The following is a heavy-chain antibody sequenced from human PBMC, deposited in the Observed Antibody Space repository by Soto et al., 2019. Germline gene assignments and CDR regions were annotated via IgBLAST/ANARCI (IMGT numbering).Heavy chain of an antibody. D-gene: IGHD3-22*01. CDR1: GYTFTSYY. CDR3: ARASKLITRIVGVGLDVLGF. CDR2: INPSGGST. J-gene: IGHJ3*01. V-gene: IGHV1-46*01. Sequence: GASVKVSCKASGYTFTSYYMHWVRQAPGQGLEWMGIINPSGGSTSYAQKFQGRVTMTRDTSTSTVYMELSSLRSEDTAVYYCARASKLITRIVGVGLDVLGFGGQGTMVTVS.